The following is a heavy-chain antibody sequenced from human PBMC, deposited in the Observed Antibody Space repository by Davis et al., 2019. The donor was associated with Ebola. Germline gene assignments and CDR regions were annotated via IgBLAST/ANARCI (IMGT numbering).Heavy chain of an antibody. CDR3: ARRGTGWFDP. CDR1: GYTFTSYA. D-gene: IGHD3-16*01. J-gene: IGHJ5*02. V-gene: IGHV1-3*01. Sequence: ASVKVSCKASGYTFTSYAMHWVRQAPGQRLEWMGWINAGNGNTKYSQKFQGRVTITRDTSTSTAYMELRSLRSDDTAVYYCARRGTGWFDPWGQGTLVTVSS. CDR2: INAGNGNT.